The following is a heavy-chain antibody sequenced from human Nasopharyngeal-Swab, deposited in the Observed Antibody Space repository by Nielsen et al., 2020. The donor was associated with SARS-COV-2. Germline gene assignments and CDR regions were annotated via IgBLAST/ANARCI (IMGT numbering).Heavy chain of an antibody. CDR3: AKDFGEWVPYYFDY. Sequence: GESLKISCAASGFTFRSYAMSWVRQAPGKGLEWVSAISGSGGSTYYADSVKGRFTISRDNSKNTLYLQMNSLRAEDTAVYYCAKDFGEWVPYYFDYWGQGTLVTVSS. V-gene: IGHV3-23*01. CDR1: GFTFRSYA. D-gene: IGHD3-10*01. J-gene: IGHJ4*02. CDR2: ISGSGGST.